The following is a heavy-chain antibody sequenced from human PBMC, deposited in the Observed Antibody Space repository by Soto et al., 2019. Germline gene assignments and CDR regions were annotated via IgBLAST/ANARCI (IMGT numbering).Heavy chain of an antibody. D-gene: IGHD2-21*02. CDR3: ATGKAYYGGDCLRTRNYAFDI. V-gene: IGHV3-30-3*01. CDR2: ISYDGSNK. J-gene: IGHJ3*02. CDR1: GFTFSSYA. Sequence: GGSLRLSCAASGFTFSSYAMHWVRQAPGKGLEWVAVISYDGSNKYYADSVKGRFTISRDNSKNTLYLQMNSLRAEDTAVYYCATGKAYYGGDCLRTRNYAFDIWGQGTMVTVSS.